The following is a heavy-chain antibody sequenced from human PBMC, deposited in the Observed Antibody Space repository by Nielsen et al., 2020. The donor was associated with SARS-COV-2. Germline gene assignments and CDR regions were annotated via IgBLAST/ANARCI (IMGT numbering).Heavy chain of an antibody. Sequence: ASVKVSCKASGYTTTNYYMHWVRQAPGQGLEWMGGFDPEDGETIYAQKFQGRVTMTEDTSTDTAYMELSSLRSEDTAVYYCATSTPLVRSAWFDPWGQGTLVTVSS. CDR2: FDPEDGET. CDR1: GYTTTNYY. D-gene: IGHD3-3*01. J-gene: IGHJ5*02. CDR3: ATSTPLVRSAWFDP. V-gene: IGHV1-24*01.